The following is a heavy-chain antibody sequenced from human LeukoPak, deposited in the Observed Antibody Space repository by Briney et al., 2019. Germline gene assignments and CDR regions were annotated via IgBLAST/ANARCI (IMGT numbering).Heavy chain of an antibody. J-gene: IGHJ6*02. CDR2: INHSGST. CDR3: ARCSRYYDFWSGYTGPYYYGMDV. CDR1: GGSFSGYY. V-gene: IGHV4-34*01. Sequence: SETLSLTCAVYGGSFSGYYWSWIRQPPGKGLEWIGEINHSGSTNYNPSLKSRVTISVDTSKNQFSLKLSSVTAADTAVYYCARCSRYYDFWSGYTGPYYYGMDVWGQGTTVTVSS. D-gene: IGHD3-3*01.